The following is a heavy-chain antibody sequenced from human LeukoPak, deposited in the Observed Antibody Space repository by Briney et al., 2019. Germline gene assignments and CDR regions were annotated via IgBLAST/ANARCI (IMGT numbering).Heavy chain of an antibody. V-gene: IGHV4-4*07. CDR1: GGSISSYY. Sequence: SSETLSLTCTVSGGSISSYYWSWIRQPAGKGLEWIGRIYTSGSTNYNPSLKSRVTMSVDTSKNQFSLKLSSVTAADTAVYYCASGGLYSGSYYVDYWGREPWSPSPQ. CDR3: ASGGLYSGSYYVDY. J-gene: IGHJ4*02. D-gene: IGHD1-26*01. CDR2: IYTSGST.